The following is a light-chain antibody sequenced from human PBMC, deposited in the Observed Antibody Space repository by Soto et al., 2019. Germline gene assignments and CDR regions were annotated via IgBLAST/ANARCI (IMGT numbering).Light chain of an antibody. CDR2: GNS. V-gene: IGLV1-40*01. Sequence: SVLTKPPSVSGAPGQRVTISCTGSSSNIGAGFDVHWYQQLPGTAPRLLIYGNSKRPSGVPDRFSGSKSGTSASLAITGLQAEDEADYYCQSYDSSLSGLYVFGTGTKVTVL. CDR3: QSYDSSLSGLYV. J-gene: IGLJ1*01. CDR1: SSNIGAGFD.